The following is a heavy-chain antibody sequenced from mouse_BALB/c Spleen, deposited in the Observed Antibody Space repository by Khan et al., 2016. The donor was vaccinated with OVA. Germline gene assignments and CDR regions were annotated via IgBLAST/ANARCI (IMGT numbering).Heavy chain of an antibody. CDR3: ARGGRRAMDY. Sequence: QIQLVHSGPELKKPGETVKISCRASGYTFTNYGMNWVKQAPGKGLEWMGWININTGEPTYTNDFKGRFAFSLETSASSAYLQINNLKNEDTATYFGARGGRRAMDYWGQGTSVTVSS. CDR2: ININTGEP. CDR1: GYTFTNYG. V-gene: IGHV9-3-1*01. D-gene: IGHD3-3*01. J-gene: IGHJ4*01.